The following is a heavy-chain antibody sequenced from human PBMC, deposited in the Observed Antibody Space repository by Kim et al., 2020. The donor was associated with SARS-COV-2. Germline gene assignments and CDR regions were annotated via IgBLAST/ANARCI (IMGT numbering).Heavy chain of an antibody. V-gene: IGHV1-3*01. D-gene: IGHD4-4*01. Sequence: YSQKFQGRVTITRDTSANTAYMELRRLTTKDTAIYYCARDMDPTVYDYWGQGTLVTVSS. J-gene: IGHJ4*02. CDR3: ARDMDPTVYDY.